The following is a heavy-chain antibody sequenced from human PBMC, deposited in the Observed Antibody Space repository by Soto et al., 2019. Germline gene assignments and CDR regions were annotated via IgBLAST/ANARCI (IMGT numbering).Heavy chain of an antibody. D-gene: IGHD2-2*01. J-gene: IGHJ6*02. V-gene: IGHV1-18*04. CDR3: ARDIVVVPASISIAAVYYGLDV. CDR1: GYTFTSYG. Sequence: ASVKVSCKASGYTFTSYGISWVRQAPGQGLEWMGWISAYNGNTNYAQKLQGRVTMTTDTSTSTAYMELRSLRSDDTAVYYCARDIVVVPASISIAAVYYGLDVWGQGPTVTVSS. CDR2: ISAYNGNT.